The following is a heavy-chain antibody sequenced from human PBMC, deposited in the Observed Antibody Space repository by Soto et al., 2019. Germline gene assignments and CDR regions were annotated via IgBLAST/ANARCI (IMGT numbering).Heavy chain of an antibody. CDR2: IIPIFGTA. CDR3: ARDEGIRAVAANNWFDP. CDR1: GGTFSSYA. Sequence: QVQLVQSGAEVKKPGSSVKVSCKASGGTFSSYAISWVRQAPGQGLEWMGGIIPIFGTANYAQKFQGRVTITRDTSASTAYMELSSLRSEDTAVYYCARDEGIRAVAANNWFDPWGQGTLVTVSS. D-gene: IGHD6-19*01. V-gene: IGHV1-69*06. J-gene: IGHJ5*02.